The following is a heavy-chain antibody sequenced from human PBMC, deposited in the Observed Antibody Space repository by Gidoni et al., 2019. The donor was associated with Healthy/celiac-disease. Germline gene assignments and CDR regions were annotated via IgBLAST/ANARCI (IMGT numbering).Heavy chain of an antibody. CDR1: GGSISSSSYY. Sequence: QLQLQESGPGLVKPSETLSLTCTVSGGSISSSSYYWGWIRQPPGKGLEWIGSIYYSGSTYYNPSLKSRVTISVDTSKNQFSLKLSSVTAADTAVYYCARHSSSWGPNWFDPWGQGTLVTVSS. V-gene: IGHV4-39*01. D-gene: IGHD6-13*01. J-gene: IGHJ5*02. CDR3: ARHSSSWGPNWFDP. CDR2: IYYSGST.